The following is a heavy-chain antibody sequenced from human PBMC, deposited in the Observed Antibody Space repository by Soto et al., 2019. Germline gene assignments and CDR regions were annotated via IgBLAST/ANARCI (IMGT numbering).Heavy chain of an antibody. CDR1: GFTFRSFG. Sequence: QVQLVESGGGVIQPGTSLSLSCGSSGFTFRSFGMYWVRQAPGKGLEWVAVVSYDGNHKYYADSVKGRFTVSRDNAKNMLYLPMNRLRGEDTAVYYCAKAVGQQLVLNYGMDVWGQGTTVTVSS. V-gene: IGHV3-30*18. D-gene: IGHD6-13*01. CDR3: AKAVGQQLVLNYGMDV. CDR2: VSYDGNHK. J-gene: IGHJ6*02.